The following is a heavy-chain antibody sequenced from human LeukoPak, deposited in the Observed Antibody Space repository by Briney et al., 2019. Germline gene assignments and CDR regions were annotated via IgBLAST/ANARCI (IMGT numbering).Heavy chain of an antibody. CDR2: IYYTGST. J-gene: IGHJ4*02. V-gene: IGHV4-59*08. CDR3: ARAGSSFHTGYYFDY. CDR1: GGSISSYY. Sequence: PSETLSLTCAVFGGSISSYYWSWIRQPAGKGLEWIGYIYYTGSTYYDPSLKSPVTMSLDTSKNQFSLKLSSVTAADTAVYYCARAGSSFHTGYYFDYWSQGTLVTVSS. D-gene: IGHD5-18*01.